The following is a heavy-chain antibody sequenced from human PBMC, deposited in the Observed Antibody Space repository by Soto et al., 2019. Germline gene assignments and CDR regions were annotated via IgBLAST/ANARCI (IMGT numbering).Heavy chain of an antibody. CDR2: ISSSSSYI. Sequence: PGGSLRLACAASGFTFISYGMNWVRQAPGKGLEWVSCISSSSSYIYYADSVKGRFTISRDNAKNSLYLQMNSLRAEDTAVYYCARDLHSGSPNWFGPWGQGTLVTVSS. D-gene: IGHD1-26*01. CDR1: GFTFISYG. CDR3: ARDLHSGSPNWFGP. V-gene: IGHV3-21*01. J-gene: IGHJ5*02.